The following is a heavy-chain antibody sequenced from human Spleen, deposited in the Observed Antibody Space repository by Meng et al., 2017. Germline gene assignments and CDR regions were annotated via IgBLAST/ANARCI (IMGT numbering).Heavy chain of an antibody. J-gene: IGHJ6*02. CDR3: ARDQSSWYYYYYGMDV. D-gene: IGHD6-13*01. V-gene: IGHV1-69*13. CDR1: GGPFNSYA. CDR2: IIRIFGTT. Sequence: SVKVSCKASGGPFNSYAISWVRQAPGQGLEWMGGIIRIFGTTNYAQKFQGRVTITADEPTSTAYMELSSLRSDDTAMYYCARDQSSWYYYYYGMDVWGPGTTVTVSS.